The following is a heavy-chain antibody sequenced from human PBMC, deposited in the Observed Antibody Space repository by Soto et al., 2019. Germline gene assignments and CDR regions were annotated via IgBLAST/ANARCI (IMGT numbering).Heavy chain of an antibody. CDR2: ISYDGSNK. V-gene: IGHV3-30*03. Sequence: GGSLRLSCAASGFTFSSYGMHWVRQAPGKGLEWVAVISYDGSNKYYADSVKGRFTISRDNSKNTLYLQMNSLRAEDTAVYYCAILKSGYDAGGYYYGMDVWGQGNTVTVSS. J-gene: IGHJ6*02. CDR1: GFTFSSYG. CDR3: AILKSGYDAGGYYYGMDV. D-gene: IGHD5-12*01.